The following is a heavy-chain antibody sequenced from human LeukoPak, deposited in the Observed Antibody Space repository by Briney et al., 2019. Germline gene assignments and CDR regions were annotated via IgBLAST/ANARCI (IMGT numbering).Heavy chain of an antibody. CDR2: INPNSGGT. CDR3: ARDDIDGSGSYGPNWFDP. V-gene: IGHV1-2*02. Sequence: GASVKVSCKASGYTFTGYYMHWVRQAPGQGLEWMGWINPNSGGTNYAQKFQGRVTMTRDTSISTAYMELSRLRSDDTAVYYCARDDIDGSGSYGPNWFDPWGQGTLVTVSS. CDR1: GYTFTGYY. J-gene: IGHJ5*02. D-gene: IGHD3-10*01.